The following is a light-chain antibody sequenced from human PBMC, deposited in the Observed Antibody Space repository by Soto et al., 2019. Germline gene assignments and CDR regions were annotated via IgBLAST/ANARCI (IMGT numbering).Light chain of an antibody. CDR2: DAS. CDR3: QQRSIWPLT. Sequence: EVVFAQSPATPSLSPGDRATLSCRASQSVSSYFAWYQQKPGQAPRLLIYDASNRATGIPARFSGSGSGTDFTLTISSLEAEDFAVYYCQQRSIWPLTFGQGTRLEIK. V-gene: IGKV3-11*01. CDR1: QSVSSY. J-gene: IGKJ5*01.